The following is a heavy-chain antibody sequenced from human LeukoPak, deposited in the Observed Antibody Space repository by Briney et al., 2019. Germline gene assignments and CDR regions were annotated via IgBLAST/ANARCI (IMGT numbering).Heavy chain of an antibody. CDR2: ISSSSSYI. CDR1: GFTFSSYS. V-gene: IGHV3-21*01. D-gene: IGHD4-17*01. CDR3: AGVDYGDYHRDY. Sequence: GGSLRLSCAASGFTFSSYSMNWVRQAPGKGLEWVSSISSSSSYIYYADSVKGRFTISRDNAKNSLYLQMNSLRAEDTAVYYCAGVDYGDYHRDYWGQGTLVTVSS. J-gene: IGHJ4*02.